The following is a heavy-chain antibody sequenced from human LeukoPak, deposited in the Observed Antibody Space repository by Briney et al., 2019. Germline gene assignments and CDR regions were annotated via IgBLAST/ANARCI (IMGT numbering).Heavy chain of an antibody. V-gene: IGHV1-2*02. CDR3: ARDREMATIYYFDY. CDR1: GYTFTGYY. J-gene: IGHJ4*02. Sequence: ASVKVSCKASGYTFTGYYMHWVRQAPGQGLEWMGWINPNSGGTNYAQKFQGRVTMTRDTSISTAYMELSRLRSDDTAVYYCARDREMATIYYFDYWGQGTLVTVSS. D-gene: IGHD5-24*01. CDR2: INPNSGGT.